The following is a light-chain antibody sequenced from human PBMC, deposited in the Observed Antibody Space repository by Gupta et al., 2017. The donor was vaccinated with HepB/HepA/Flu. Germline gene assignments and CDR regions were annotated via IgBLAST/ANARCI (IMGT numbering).Light chain of an antibody. CDR3: HSYTSTMHVI. V-gene: IGLV2-14*01. Sequence: QSALTQPASVSGSPGPSITISCTGTSSDIGGYNYVSWYQQDPGKAPKLIIYDVTNRPSGVSNRFSGSKSGNTASLTISGLQAEDEADYYCHSYTSTMHVIFGGGTKLTVL. J-gene: IGLJ2*01. CDR1: SSDIGGYNY. CDR2: DVT.